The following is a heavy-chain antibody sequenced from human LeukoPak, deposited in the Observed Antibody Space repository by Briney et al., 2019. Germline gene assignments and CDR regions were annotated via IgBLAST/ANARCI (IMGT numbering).Heavy chain of an antibody. CDR1: GFTFSSYW. D-gene: IGHD3-22*01. CDR2: IKQDGSEK. J-gene: IGHJ4*02. V-gene: IGHV3-7*03. CDR3: AKWKGYYYDSSGYLTD. Sequence: PGGSLRLSCAASGFTFSSYWMSWVRQAPGKGLEWVANIKQDGSEKYYVDSVKGRFTISRDNAKNSLYLQMNSLRAEDMALYYCAKWKGYYYDSSGYLTDWGQGTLVTVSS.